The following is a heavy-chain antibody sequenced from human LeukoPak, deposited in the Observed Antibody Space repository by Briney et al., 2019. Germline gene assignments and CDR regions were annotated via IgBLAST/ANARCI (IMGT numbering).Heavy chain of an antibody. CDR2: IYPGDSDT. Sequence: GESLKISCKGSGYSFTTYWIGWVRQMPGKRLEWMGIIYPGDSDTRYSPSFQGQVTISADKSISTAYLQWSSLKASDTAMYYCARRGYDLQYWFDPWGQGTLVTVSS. D-gene: IGHD5-12*01. CDR1: GYSFTTYW. V-gene: IGHV5-51*01. J-gene: IGHJ5*02. CDR3: ARRGYDLQYWFDP.